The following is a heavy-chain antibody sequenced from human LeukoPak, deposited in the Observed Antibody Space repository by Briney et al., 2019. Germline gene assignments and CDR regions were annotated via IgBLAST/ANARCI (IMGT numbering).Heavy chain of an antibody. Sequence: GGSLRLSCAASGFNFSDSRMTWVRQAPGKGLEWVASVNQDGTEKNFVDSVGGRFTISRDNAKTSLSLRMNRLRPEATAVYSFVRGGWYFESWGQGITVTDTS. CDR2: VNQDGTEK. CDR3: VRGGWYFES. CDR1: GFNFSDSR. D-gene: IGHD6-19*01. J-gene: IGHJ4*02. V-gene: IGHV3-7*04.